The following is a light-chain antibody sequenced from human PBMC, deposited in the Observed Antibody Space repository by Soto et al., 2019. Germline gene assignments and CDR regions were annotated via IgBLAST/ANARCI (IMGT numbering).Light chain of an antibody. CDR3: QVWDTYVDHGV. J-gene: IGLJ3*02. CDR1: NIGVKS. V-gene: IGLV3-21*02. CDR2: DDS. Sequence: SYELTQPPSVSVAPGQTAKITCGGENIGVKSVNWYLQKPGQAPVLVVYDDSDRPSGIPERFSGSNSNDGATLTISRVEAGDEADYYCQVWDTYVDHGVFGGGTKLT.